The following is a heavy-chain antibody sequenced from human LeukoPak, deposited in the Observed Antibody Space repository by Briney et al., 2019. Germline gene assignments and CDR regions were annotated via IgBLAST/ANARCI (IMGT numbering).Heavy chain of an antibody. CDR3: ARLSDSSGYYLDY. V-gene: IGHV5-51*01. Sequence: GESLKISCQGSGSSFTSYWIGWVRQLPGKGLEWMGIIYPGDSDTRYSPSFQGQVTISADKSISTAYLQWSSLEASDTAMYYCARLSDSSGYYLDYWGQGTLVTVSS. CDR2: IYPGDSDT. CDR1: GSSFTSYW. J-gene: IGHJ4*02. D-gene: IGHD3-22*01.